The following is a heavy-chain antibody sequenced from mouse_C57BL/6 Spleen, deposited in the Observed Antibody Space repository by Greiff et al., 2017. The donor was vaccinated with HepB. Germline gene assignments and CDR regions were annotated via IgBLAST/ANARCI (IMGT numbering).Heavy chain of an antibody. Sequence: EVHLVESGGGLVQPGGSLKLSCAASGFTFSDYYMYWVRQTPEKRLEWVAYISNGGGSTYYPDTVKGRFTISRDNAKNTLYLQMSRLKSEDTAMYYCARGGLYYDYDDGGGYAMDYWGQGTSVTVSS. CDR2: ISNGGGST. J-gene: IGHJ4*01. V-gene: IGHV5-12*01. D-gene: IGHD2-4*01. CDR1: GFTFSDYY. CDR3: ARGGLYYDYDDGGGYAMDY.